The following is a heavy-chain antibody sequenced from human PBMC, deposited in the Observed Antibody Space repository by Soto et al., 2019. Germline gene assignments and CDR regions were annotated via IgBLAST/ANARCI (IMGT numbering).Heavy chain of an antibody. V-gene: IGHV4-30-4*01. Sequence: VQLQESGPGLVKPSQTLSLTCTVSGGSISSGDYYWSWIRQPPGKGLEWIGYIYYSGNTYYNPSLKSRRTISVDRSKHQFSLKLSSVTAADTAVYYCTREGYVDIPIVSTNALDVWGQGTTVTVSS. CDR1: GGSISSGDYY. D-gene: IGHD5-12*01. CDR2: IYYSGNT. CDR3: TREGYVDIPIVSTNALDV. J-gene: IGHJ6*02.